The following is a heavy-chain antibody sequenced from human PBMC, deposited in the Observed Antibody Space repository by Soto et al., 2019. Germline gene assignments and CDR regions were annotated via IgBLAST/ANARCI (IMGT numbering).Heavy chain of an antibody. J-gene: IGHJ4*02. V-gene: IGHV1-3*01. D-gene: IGHD3-10*01. Sequence: ASVKVSCKASGYTFTNYGMNWVRQAPGQRLEWMGWINAGSGDTKYPQKFQGRVTITRDTSASTAYMDLMSLRSEDTAVYYCARVKTGFGEIPFDYWGQGTPVTVSS. CDR3: ARVKTGFGEIPFDY. CDR2: INAGSGDT. CDR1: GYTFTNYG.